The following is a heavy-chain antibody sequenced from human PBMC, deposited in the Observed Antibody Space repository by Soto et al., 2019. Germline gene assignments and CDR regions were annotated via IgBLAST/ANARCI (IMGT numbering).Heavy chain of an antibody. D-gene: IGHD1-26*01. Sequence: EVQLVESGGGLIQPGGSLRLSCAASGFTVSSNYMSWVRQAPGKWLEWVSVIYSGGSTYYADSVKGRFTISRDNSKNTLYLQMNSLRAEDTAVYYCARAEHSGSYSHYYYGMDVWGQGTTVTVSS. CDR1: GFTVSSNY. CDR3: ARAEHSGSYSHYYYGMDV. CDR2: IYSGGST. J-gene: IGHJ6*02. V-gene: IGHV3-53*01.